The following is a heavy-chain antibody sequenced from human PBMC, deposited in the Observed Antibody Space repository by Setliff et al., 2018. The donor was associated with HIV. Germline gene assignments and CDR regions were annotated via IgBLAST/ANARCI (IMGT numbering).Heavy chain of an antibody. Sequence: GASVKVSCKTSGYTFSDYYMHWVRQAPGQGLEWMGWINPKSGDTKYAQKFQGRVTMTRDTSISTAYMEMSGLRSEDTAVYYCARDGAVAGFDPWGQGTLVTVSS. V-gene: IGHV1-2*02. D-gene: IGHD6-19*01. CDR1: GYTFSDYY. CDR3: ARDGAVAGFDP. CDR2: INPKSGDT. J-gene: IGHJ5*02.